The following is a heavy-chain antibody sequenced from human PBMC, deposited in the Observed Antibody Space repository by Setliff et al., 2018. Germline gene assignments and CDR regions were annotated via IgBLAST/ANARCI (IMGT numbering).Heavy chain of an antibody. CDR3: ARLVRYCTTRTCQRASGDEY. J-gene: IGHJ4*02. CDR2: LSPYSGNT. V-gene: IGHV1-18*01. D-gene: IGHD2-8*01. Sequence: GASVKVSCKASGYSFSDSAVNWVRQAPGQGLEWVGWLSPYSGNTYSAQKFQGRLTLTTDTSTTTAYMELKSLTSADTATYYCARLVRYCTTRTCQRASGDEYFGQGTLVTVSS. CDR1: GYSFSDSA.